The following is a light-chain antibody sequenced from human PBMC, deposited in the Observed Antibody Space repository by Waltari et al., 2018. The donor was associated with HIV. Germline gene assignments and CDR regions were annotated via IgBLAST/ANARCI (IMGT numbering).Light chain of an antibody. CDR2: DDV. CDR3: QVWDSGSEPPVL. Sequence: SYVLTQPPSVSVAPGQTARITCGGNNIRTKSVHWYQQKQGQAPVLVVFDDVDRPSGIPERFAGSNSGNMATLTISRVEAGDEADYYCQVWDSGSEPPVLFGGGTKLTVL. J-gene: IGLJ3*02. CDR1: NIRTKS. V-gene: IGLV3-21*02.